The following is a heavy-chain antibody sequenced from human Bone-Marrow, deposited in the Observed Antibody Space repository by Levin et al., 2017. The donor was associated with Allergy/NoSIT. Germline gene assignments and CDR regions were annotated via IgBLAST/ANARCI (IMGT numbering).Heavy chain of an antibody. D-gene: IGHD3-10*01. Sequence: PSETLSLTCTVSDGSISDSAFYWTWVRQAPGTGLEWIGYIYYNGDTHYNPSLKSRVSMSVDLSKNQFFLNLNSVTAADSAVYYCARDQASSPRVYQYGLNLWGQGTTVTVSS. CDR2: IYYNGDT. CDR3: ARDQASSPRVYQYGLNL. J-gene: IGHJ6*02. CDR1: DGSISDSAFY. V-gene: IGHV4-31*03.